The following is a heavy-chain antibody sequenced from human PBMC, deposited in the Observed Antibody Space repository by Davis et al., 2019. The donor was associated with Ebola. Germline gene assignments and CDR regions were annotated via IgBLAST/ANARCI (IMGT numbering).Heavy chain of an antibody. CDR1: GGTFSSYA. Sequence: SVKVSCKASGGTFSSYAISWVRQAPGQGLEWMGGIILIFGTANYAQKFQGRVTITADESTSTAYMELSSLRSEDTAVYYCARQDGDGYYYYGMDVWGQGTTVTVSS. CDR3: ARQDGDGYYYYGMDV. CDR2: IILIFGTA. J-gene: IGHJ6*02. V-gene: IGHV1-69*13. D-gene: IGHD4-17*01.